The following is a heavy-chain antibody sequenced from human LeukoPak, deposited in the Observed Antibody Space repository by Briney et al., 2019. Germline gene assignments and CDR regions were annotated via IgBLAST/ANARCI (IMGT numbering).Heavy chain of an antibody. CDR3: ARRAAAGTPLRQYDY. Sequence: ASVKVSCKASGYTFTSYYMHWVRQAPGQGLEWMGIINHSGGSTSYAQKFQGRVTMTRDTSTSTVYMELSSLRSEDTAVYYCARRAAAGTPLRQYDYWGQGTLVTVSS. J-gene: IGHJ4*02. CDR2: INHSGGST. D-gene: IGHD6-13*01. V-gene: IGHV1-46*01. CDR1: GYTFTSYY.